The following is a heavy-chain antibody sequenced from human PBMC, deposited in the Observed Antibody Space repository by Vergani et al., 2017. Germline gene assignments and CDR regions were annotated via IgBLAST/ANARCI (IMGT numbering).Heavy chain of an antibody. J-gene: IGHJ5*02. Sequence: QAQLQESGPGLVKPSETLSLTCHVFGVSVTDYNCNWICQPPGKGLEWIGSLYTTGGATHASHNPSLKSRVSISVDTAKSQFSLRLTSVTAADSAIYYCCGDTHSWQRADRWGQGLLVSVSS. CDR2: LYTTGGA. D-gene: IGHD6-13*01. CDR3: CGDTHSWQRADR. V-gene: IGHV4-4*09. CDR1: GVSVTDYN.